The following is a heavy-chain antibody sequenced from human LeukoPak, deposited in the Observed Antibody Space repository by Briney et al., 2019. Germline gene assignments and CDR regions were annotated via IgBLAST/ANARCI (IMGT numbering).Heavy chain of an antibody. J-gene: IGHJ4*02. CDR1: GGSISSSNW. D-gene: IGHD6-13*01. Sequence: SGTLSLTCAVSGGSISSSNWWSWVRQPPGKGLEWIGEIYHSGSTNYNPSLKSRVTISVDTSKNQFSLKLSSVTAADTAVYYCARGNIAAAVDYWGQGTLVTVSS. CDR2: IYHSGST. CDR3: ARGNIAAAVDY. V-gene: IGHV4-4*02.